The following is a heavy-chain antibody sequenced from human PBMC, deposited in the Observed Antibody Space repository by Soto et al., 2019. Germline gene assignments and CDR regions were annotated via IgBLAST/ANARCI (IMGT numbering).Heavy chain of an antibody. CDR1: GGSISSYY. V-gene: IGHV4-59*08. J-gene: IGHJ4*02. CDR2: IYYSGST. CDR3: ARGPVTTLAY. D-gene: IGHD4-17*01. Sequence: SETLSLTCTVSGGSISSYYWSWIRQPPGKGLEWIGYIYYSGSTNYNPSLKSRVTISVDTSKNQFSLKLSSVTAADTAVYYCARGPVTTLAYWGQGTLVTVSS.